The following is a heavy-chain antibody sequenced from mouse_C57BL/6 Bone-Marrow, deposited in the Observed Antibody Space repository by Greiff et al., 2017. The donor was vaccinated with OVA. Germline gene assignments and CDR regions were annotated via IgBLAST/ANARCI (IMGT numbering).Heavy chain of an antibody. CDR3: ATPYGNYPAWFAY. CDR1: GYSITSGYY. D-gene: IGHD2-1*01. V-gene: IGHV3-6*01. CDR2: ISYDGSN. J-gene: IGHJ3*01. Sequence: DVKLQESGPGLVKPSQSLSLTCSVTGYSITSGYYWNWIRQFPGNKLEWMGYISYDGSNNYNPSLKNRISITRDTSKNQFFLKLNSVTTEDTATYYCATPYGNYPAWFAYWGQGTLVTVSA.